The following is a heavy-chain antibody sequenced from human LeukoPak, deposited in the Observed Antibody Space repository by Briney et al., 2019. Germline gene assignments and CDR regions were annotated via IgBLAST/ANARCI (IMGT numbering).Heavy chain of an antibody. V-gene: IGHV3-33*01. J-gene: IGHJ6*02. CDR2: IWYDGSNK. D-gene: IGHD1-14*01. CDR1: GFTFSSYG. CDR3: ARGNRSGSMDV. Sequence: PGGSLRLSCAASGFTFSSYGMHWVRQAPGKGLEWVAVIWYDGSNKYYADSAKGRFTISRDNSKNTLYLQMNSLRAEDTAVYYCARGNRSGSMDVWGQGTTVTVSS.